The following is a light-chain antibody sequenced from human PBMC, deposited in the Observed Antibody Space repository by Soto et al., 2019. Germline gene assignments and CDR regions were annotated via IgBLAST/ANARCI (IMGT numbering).Light chain of an antibody. J-gene: IGLJ3*02. Sequence: QSALTQPASVSGSPGQSITISCTGTTSDVGAYNYVSWYQQHPGRAPKLLIYQVSYRPSGVSNRFSGSKSGNTAYLTISGLQAEDEADYYCSSFTTITTGVFGGGTKLTVL. CDR3: SSFTTITTGV. CDR2: QVS. V-gene: IGLV2-14*01. CDR1: TSDVGAYNY.